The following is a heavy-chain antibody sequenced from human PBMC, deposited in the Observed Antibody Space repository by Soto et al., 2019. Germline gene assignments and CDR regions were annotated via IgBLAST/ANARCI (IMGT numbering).Heavy chain of an antibody. J-gene: IGHJ4*02. CDR1: GGSISSGGYY. Sequence: SETLSLTCTVSGGSISSGGYYWSWIRQHPGKGLEWIGYIYYSGSTYYNPSLKNRVTISVDTSKNQFSLKLSSVTAADTAVYYCARDSGPDYGDPYYFDYWGQGTLVTVS. D-gene: IGHD4-17*01. V-gene: IGHV4-31*03. CDR3: ARDSGPDYGDPYYFDY. CDR2: IYYSGST.